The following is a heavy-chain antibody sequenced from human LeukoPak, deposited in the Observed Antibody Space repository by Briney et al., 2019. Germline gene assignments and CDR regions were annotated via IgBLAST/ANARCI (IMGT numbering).Heavy chain of an antibody. D-gene: IGHD5-18*01. CDR1: GGSISSGGYY. Sequence: PSQTLSLTCTVSGGSISSGGYYWSWIRQHPGKGLEWIGYIYYSGSTYYNPSLKSRVTISVDTSKNQFSLKLSSMTAADTAVYYCAKTWIPAPFDYWGQGTLVTVSS. CDR3: AKTWIPAPFDY. J-gene: IGHJ4*02. V-gene: IGHV4-31*03. CDR2: IYYSGST.